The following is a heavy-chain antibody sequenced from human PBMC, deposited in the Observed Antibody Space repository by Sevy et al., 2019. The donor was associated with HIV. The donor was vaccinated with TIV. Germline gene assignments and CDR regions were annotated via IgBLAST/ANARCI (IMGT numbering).Heavy chain of an antibody. CDR2: ISGSGGST. Sequence: GGSLRLSCAASGFTFSSYAVSWVRQAPGKGLEWVSAISGSGGSTYYADSVKGRFTISRDNSKNTLYLQMNSLRAEDTAVYYCAKGPKWRSGYSYYYYMDVWGTGPTVTVSS. V-gene: IGHV3-23*01. D-gene: IGHD3-3*01. J-gene: IGHJ6*03. CDR1: GFTFSSYA. CDR3: AKGPKWRSGYSYYYYMDV.